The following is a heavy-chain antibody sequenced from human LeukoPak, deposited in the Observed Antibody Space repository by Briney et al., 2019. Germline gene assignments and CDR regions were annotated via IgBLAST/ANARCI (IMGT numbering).Heavy chain of an antibody. D-gene: IGHD2-2*01. CDR1: GYTFTSYY. Sequence: ASVKVSCKASGYTFTSYYMHWVRQAPGQGLEWMGIVNPSGGSTSYAQKFQGRVTMTRDTSTSTVYMELSSLRSEDTAVYYCARDRGYCSSTSCKTAFDIWGQGTMVTVSS. CDR2: VNPSGGST. J-gene: IGHJ3*02. V-gene: IGHV1-46*01. CDR3: ARDRGYCSSTSCKTAFDI.